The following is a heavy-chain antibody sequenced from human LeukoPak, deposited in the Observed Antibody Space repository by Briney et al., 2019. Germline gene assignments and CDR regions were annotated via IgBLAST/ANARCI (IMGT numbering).Heavy chain of an antibody. Sequence: ASVKVSCKASGYTFTSFYIHWVRQAPGQGLEWMGFINPSGGVTTYAQKFQGSVTMTRDTSTSTVYMELSSLRSEDTAVYYCARGFTVYRLSLDYWGQGTLVSVSS. CDR2: INPSGGVT. CDR1: GYTFTSFY. V-gene: IGHV1-46*01. D-gene: IGHD3-16*02. CDR3: ARGFTVYRLSLDY. J-gene: IGHJ4*02.